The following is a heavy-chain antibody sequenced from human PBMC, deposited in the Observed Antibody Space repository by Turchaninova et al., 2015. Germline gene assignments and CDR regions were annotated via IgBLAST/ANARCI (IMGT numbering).Heavy chain of an antibody. J-gene: IGHJ4*02. D-gene: IGHD3-10*01. CDR1: GFTFRSYW. CDR2: IETDWSRT. V-gene: IGHV3-74*01. CDR3: ARDGAGATPNDY. Sequence: EVQLVESGGGLVQPGGSLRLSCAASGFTFRSYWMHWVRQAPGKGLVWVSCIETDWSRTSYADSVKGRFTISRDNAENTLYLQRNRLRAEDTAVYYCARDGAGATPNDYWGQGTLVTVSS.